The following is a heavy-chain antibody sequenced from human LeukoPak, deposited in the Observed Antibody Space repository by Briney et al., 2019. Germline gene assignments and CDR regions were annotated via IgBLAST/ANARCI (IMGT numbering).Heavy chain of an antibody. J-gene: IGHJ2*01. CDR1: VGSISSGTYY. CDR2: INTSGST. V-gene: IGHV4-61*02. Sequence: SETLSLTCTVSVGSISSGTYYWSWIRQPAGKGLEWIGRINTSGSTNYNPSLKNRVTISVETSKTQFSLNLNSVAAGDTALYYCARGRRDGYNFYWYFDLWGRGTLVTVSS. CDR3: ARGRRDGYNFYWYFDL. D-gene: IGHD5-24*01.